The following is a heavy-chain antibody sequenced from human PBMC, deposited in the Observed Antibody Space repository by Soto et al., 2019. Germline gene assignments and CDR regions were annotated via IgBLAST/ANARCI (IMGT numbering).Heavy chain of an antibody. CDR2: IYTSGST. V-gene: IGHV4-4*07. D-gene: IGHD6-6*01. Sequence: ASETLSLTCTVSGGSISSYYWSWIRQPAGKGLEWIGRIYTSGSTNYNPSLKSRVTMSVDTSKNQFSLKLSSVTAADTAVYYCERESGLAARPGYFDYWGQGTLVTVYS. CDR1: GGSISSYY. CDR3: ERESGLAARPGYFDY. J-gene: IGHJ4*02.